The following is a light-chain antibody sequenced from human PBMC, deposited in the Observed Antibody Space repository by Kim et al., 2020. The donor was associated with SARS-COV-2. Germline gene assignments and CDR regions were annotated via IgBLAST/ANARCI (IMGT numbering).Light chain of an antibody. CDR2: DAS. V-gene: IGKV3-11*01. CDR1: QTVSTY. Sequence: LSPGERATLSCRASQTVSTYLAWYQQKPGQAPRLLIHDASNRATGIPARFSGSGSGTDFTLTISSLEPEDFAVYYCQQQSDWPITFGQGTRLEIK. CDR3: QQQSDWPIT. J-gene: IGKJ5*01.